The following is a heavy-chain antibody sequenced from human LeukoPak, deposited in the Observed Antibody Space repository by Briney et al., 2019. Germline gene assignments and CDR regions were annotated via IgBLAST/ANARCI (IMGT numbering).Heavy chain of an antibody. V-gene: IGHV4-59*08. CDR2: IYYSGST. CDR3: AASLWFGIYPDY. Sequence: SETLSLTCTVSGGSISSYYWSWIRQPPGKGLEWIGYIYYSGSTNYNPSLKSRVTISVDTSKNQFSLKLSSVTAADTAVYYCAASLWFGIYPDYWGQGSLVTVSS. CDR1: GGSISSYY. D-gene: IGHD3-10*01. J-gene: IGHJ4*02.